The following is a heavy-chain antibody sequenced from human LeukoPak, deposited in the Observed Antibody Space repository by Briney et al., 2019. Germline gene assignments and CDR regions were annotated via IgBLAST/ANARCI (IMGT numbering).Heavy chain of an antibody. J-gene: IGHJ6*02. CDR1: GFTFSSYW. D-gene: IGHD1-26*01. CDR3: ARRGATPAGYYYAMDV. Sequence: GGSLRLSCAASGFTFSSYWMSWVRQAPGKGLEWVANIKKDGSEKYYVDSLKGRFTISRDNAENSLYLQMNSLRVEDTAVFYCARRGATPAGYYYAMDVWGQGTTVTVSS. CDR2: IKKDGSEK. V-gene: IGHV3-7*01.